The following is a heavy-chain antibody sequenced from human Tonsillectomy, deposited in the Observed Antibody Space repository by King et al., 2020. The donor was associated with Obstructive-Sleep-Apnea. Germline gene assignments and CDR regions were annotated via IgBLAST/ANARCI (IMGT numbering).Heavy chain of an antibody. CDR3: ARLNWNYGSGFGDYYYGMDV. V-gene: IGHV5-51*01. J-gene: IGHJ6*02. D-gene: IGHD1-7*01. CDR2: IYPGDSDT. Sequence: QLVQSGAEVKKPGESLKISCKGSGYSFTSYWIGWVRQMPGKGLEWMRIIYPGDSDTRYSPSFQGQVTISADKSISTAYLQWSSLKASDTAMYYCARLNWNYGSGFGDYYYGMDVWGQGTTVTVSS. CDR1: GYSFTSYW.